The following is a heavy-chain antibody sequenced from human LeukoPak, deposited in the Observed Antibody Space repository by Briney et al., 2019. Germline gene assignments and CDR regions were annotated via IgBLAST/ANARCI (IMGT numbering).Heavy chain of an antibody. Sequence: GGSLRLSCAASGFTFSSYWMHWVRQAPGKGLVWVSRINSDGGSTNYADYVKGRFTISRDNAKNTLHLQMNSLRAEDTAVYYCARDYYTSGSPNDYWGQGTLVTVSS. D-gene: IGHD3-10*01. CDR2: INSDGGST. CDR3: ARDYYTSGSPNDY. V-gene: IGHV3-74*01. CDR1: GFTFSSYW. J-gene: IGHJ4*02.